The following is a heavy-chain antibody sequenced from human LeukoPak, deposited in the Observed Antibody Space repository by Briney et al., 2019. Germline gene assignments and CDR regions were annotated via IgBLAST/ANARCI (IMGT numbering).Heavy chain of an antibody. CDR1: GGSFSGYY. CDR3: ARATAYCGGDCYVNWAYYFDY. J-gene: IGHJ4*02. V-gene: IGHV4-34*01. Sequence: SETLSLTCAVYGGSFSGYYWSWIRQPPGKGLEWIGEINHSGSTNYNPSLKSRVTISVDTSKNQFSLKLCSVTAADTAVYYCARATAYCGGDCYVNWAYYFDYWGQGTLVTVSS. CDR2: INHSGST. D-gene: IGHD2-21*02.